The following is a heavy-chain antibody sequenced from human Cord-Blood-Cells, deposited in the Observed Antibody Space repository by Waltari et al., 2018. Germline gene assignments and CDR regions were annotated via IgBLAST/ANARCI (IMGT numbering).Heavy chain of an antibody. J-gene: IGHJ4*02. CDR2: IITIFGTA. CDR3: ARVRYYDSSGYYYYFDY. V-gene: IGHV1-69*01. CDR1: GGTFSSYA. D-gene: IGHD3-22*01. Sequence: QVQLVQSGAEVKKPGSSVKVSCKASGGTFSSYAISWVRQAPGQGLEWMGAIITIFGTANYAQKVPVRVTITADESTSTAYMELSSLRSEDTTVYYCARVRYYDSSGYYYYFDYWGQGTLVTVSS.